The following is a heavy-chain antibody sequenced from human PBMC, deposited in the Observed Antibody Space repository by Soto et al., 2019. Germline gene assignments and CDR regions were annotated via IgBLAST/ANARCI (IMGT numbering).Heavy chain of an antibody. CDR3: ARTPGGYNWFDP. V-gene: IGHV4-31*03. CDR1: GGSISSGDYD. J-gene: IGHJ5*02. CDR2: IYYSGST. D-gene: IGHD2-15*01. Sequence: QVQLQESGPGLVKPSQTLSLTCTVSGGSISSGDYDWSWIRQHPGKGLELIGYIYYSGSTYYNPSLKRRVTISVDTSNNQFSLKLSSVTAADTAVYYCARTPGGYNWFDPWGQGTLVTVSS.